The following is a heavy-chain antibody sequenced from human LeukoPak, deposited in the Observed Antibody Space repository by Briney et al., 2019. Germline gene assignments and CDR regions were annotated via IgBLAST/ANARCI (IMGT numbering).Heavy chain of an antibody. Sequence: GGSLRLSCAASGFTFSSYAMSWVRQAPEKVLEWVSTISGSGGITYYADSVKGRFSISRDNSNNTLYLHMDSLRAEDTAIYYCAKGIGGGYSSGSAFDYWGQGTLVTVSS. D-gene: IGHD6-19*01. CDR1: GFTFSSYA. CDR3: AKGIGGGYSSGSAFDY. J-gene: IGHJ4*02. CDR2: ISGSGGIT. V-gene: IGHV3-23*01.